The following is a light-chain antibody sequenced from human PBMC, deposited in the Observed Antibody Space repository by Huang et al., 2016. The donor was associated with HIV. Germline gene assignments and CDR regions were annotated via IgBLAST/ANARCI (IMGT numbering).Light chain of an antibody. V-gene: IGKV4-1*01. CDR3: QQHYSSPPT. J-gene: IGKJ2*01. CDR2: WAS. CDR1: QSLLYNSNHKNY. Sequence: DIVMTQSLASLAVSLGERATINCKSSQSLLYNSNHKNYLAWYQQKPGQPPNLLIYWASSRKSGVPDRVSGSGSETDFTLTISSLQAEDVAVYYCQQHYSSPPTFGQGTKLEIK.